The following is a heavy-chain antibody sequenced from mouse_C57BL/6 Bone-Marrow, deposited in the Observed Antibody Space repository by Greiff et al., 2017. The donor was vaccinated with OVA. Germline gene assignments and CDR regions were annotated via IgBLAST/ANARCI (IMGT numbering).Heavy chain of an antibody. Sequence: VKLLQSGPGLVAPSHCLSFSCTVSGFSLPSYGVDWVRQPPGKGLEWLGVIWGGGSTNYNAALMPRLSISKDNAKSQVFLKMNSLPTDDTAMYYCAKHALTGTGSYAMCYWGKGATVSVST. CDR2: IWGGGST. CDR1: GFSLPSYG. D-gene: IGHD4-1*01. V-gene: IGHV2-9*01. J-gene: IGHJ4*01. CDR3: AKHALTGTGSYAMCY.